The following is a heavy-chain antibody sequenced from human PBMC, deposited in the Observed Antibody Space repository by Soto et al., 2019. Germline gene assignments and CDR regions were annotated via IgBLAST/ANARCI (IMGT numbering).Heavy chain of an antibody. D-gene: IGHD1-26*01. V-gene: IGHV3-23*01. CDR3: AKDLGRYSGSSHFGFDY. Sequence: GGSLRLSCAASGFTFSSYAMSWVRQAPGKGLEWVSAISGSGGSTYYADSVKGRFTISRDNSKNTLYLQMNSLRAEDTAVYYCAKDLGRYSGSSHFGFDYWGQGTLVTVSA. CDR2: ISGSGGST. J-gene: IGHJ4*02. CDR1: GFTFSSYA.